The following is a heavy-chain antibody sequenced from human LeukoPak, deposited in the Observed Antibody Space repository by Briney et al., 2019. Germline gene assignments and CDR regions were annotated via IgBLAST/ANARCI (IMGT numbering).Heavy chain of an antibody. V-gene: IGHV3-11*01. D-gene: IGHD2-2*01. CDR1: GFTFSDYY. CDR3: ARRDIVVVPAATTSENYYYYGMDV. Sequence: PGGSLRLSCAASGFTFSDYYMSWIRQAPGKGLEWVSYISSSGSTIYYADSVKGRFTISRDNAKNSPYLQMNSLRAEDTAVYYCARRDIVVVPAATTSENYYYYGMDVWGQGTTVTVSS. CDR2: ISSSGSTI. J-gene: IGHJ6*02.